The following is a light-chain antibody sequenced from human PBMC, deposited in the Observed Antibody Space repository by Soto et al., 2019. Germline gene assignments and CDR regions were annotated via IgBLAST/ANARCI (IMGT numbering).Light chain of an antibody. CDR2: GNT. CDR1: SSNIGAGYD. Sequence: QSVLTQPPSVSGAPGQRVTISCTGSSSNIGAGYDVHWYQQLPGTAPKLLIHGNTNRPSGVPDRFSGSKSGTSASLAITGLQAEDEADYHCQSYDSSLSGWVFGGGTKVTVL. CDR3: QSYDSSLSGWV. V-gene: IGLV1-40*01. J-gene: IGLJ3*02.